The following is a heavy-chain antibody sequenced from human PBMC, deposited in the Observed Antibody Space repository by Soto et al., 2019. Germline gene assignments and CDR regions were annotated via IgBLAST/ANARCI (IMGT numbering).Heavy chain of an antibody. V-gene: IGHV3-73*01. Sequence: PGGSLRLSCAASGFTFSGSAMHWVRQASGKGLEWVGRIRSKDNSYATAYAASVKGRFTISRDDSKNTAYLQMNSLKTEDTAVYYCTRLDIRTPGGRHSGVRYGLDVWGQGTTVTVSS. D-gene: IGHD2-15*01. CDR1: GFTFSGSA. J-gene: IGHJ6*02. CDR2: IRSKDNSYAT. CDR3: TRLDIRTPGGRHSGVRYGLDV.